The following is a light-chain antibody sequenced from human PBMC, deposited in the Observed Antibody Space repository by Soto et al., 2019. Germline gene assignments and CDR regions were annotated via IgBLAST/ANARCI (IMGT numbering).Light chain of an antibody. J-gene: IGKJ1*01. V-gene: IGKV1-12*01. CDR2: GAS. CDR3: QQANSFPWT. CDR1: QGISRW. Sequence: DIQMTQSPFSVSASVGDRVTITCRASQGISRWLAWYQQKPGKAPELLISGASTLQSGVPSRFSGSGSGTDFTLTINSLQPEDFATYYCQQANSFPWTFGQGTKVEIK.